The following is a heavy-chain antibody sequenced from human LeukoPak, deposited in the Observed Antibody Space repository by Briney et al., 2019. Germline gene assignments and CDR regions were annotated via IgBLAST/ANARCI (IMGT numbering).Heavy chain of an antibody. D-gene: IGHD2-2*01. Sequence: GGSLRLSCAASGFTFSAHYMSWIRQAPGKGLEWMSYISCTSTYTDYADSVKGRFTVSRDNAMNSVCLQMNSLRDEDTAVYHCARDGAVGVPEDGHEFDYWGQGTLVTVSS. J-gene: IGHJ4*02. CDR1: GFTFSAHY. V-gene: IGHV3-11*05. CDR2: ISCTSTYT. CDR3: ARDGAVGVPEDGHEFDY.